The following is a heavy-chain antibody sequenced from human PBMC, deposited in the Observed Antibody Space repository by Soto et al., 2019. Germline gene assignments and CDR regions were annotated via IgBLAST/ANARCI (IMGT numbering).Heavy chain of an antibody. CDR3: ARYDFWSGYRPTYYYYGMDV. CDR2: IIPIFGTA. V-gene: IGHV1-69*13. J-gene: IGHJ6*02. CDR1: GGTFSSYA. D-gene: IGHD3-3*01. Sequence: SVKVSCKASGGTFSSYAISWVRQAPGQGLEWMGGIIPIFGTANYAQKFQGRVTITADESTSTAYMELSSLRSEDTAVYYCARYDFWSGYRPTYYYYGMDVWGQGTTVTVSS.